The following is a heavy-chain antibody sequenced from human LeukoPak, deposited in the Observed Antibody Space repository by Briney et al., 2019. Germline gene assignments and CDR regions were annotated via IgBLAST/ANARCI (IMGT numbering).Heavy chain of an antibody. D-gene: IGHD3-9*01. CDR2: INPNSGGT. CDR3: AGYDILTTYGMDV. Sequence: ASVKVSCKASGYTFTGYYMLWVRQAPGQGLEWMGWINPNSGGTNYAQKFQGRVTMTRDTSISTAYMELSRLRSDDTAVYYCAGYDILTTYGMDVWGQGTTVTVSS. V-gene: IGHV1-2*02. J-gene: IGHJ6*02. CDR1: GYTFTGYY.